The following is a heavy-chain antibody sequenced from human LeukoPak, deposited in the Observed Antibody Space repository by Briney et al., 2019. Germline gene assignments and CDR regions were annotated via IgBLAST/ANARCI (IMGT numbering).Heavy chain of an antibody. V-gene: IGHV3-21*01. J-gene: IGHJ4*02. CDR3: ARGGRDGYMYHY. CDR1: GFTFSSYS. Sequence: GGSLRLSCAASGFTFSSYSMNWVRQAPGKGLEWVSSISSSSYIYYADSVKGRFTISRDNAKNSLYLQMNSLRAEDTAVYYCARGGRDGYMYHYWGQGTLVTVSS. CDR2: ISSSSYI. D-gene: IGHD5-24*01.